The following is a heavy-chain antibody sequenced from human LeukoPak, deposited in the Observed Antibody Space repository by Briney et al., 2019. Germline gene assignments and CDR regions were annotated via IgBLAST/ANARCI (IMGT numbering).Heavy chain of an antibody. D-gene: IGHD1-26*01. CDR3: VSSRYSGSYSLDFDY. J-gene: IGHJ4*02. Sequence: SETLSLTCTVSGGSISSSTYYWAWIRQPPGKGLEWIGSIFYYSGNTYYNPSLKSRVAILLDTSENQFSLKLSSVTAADTAVYYCVSSRYSGSYSLDFDYWGQGTLVTVSS. CDR1: GGSISSSTYY. V-gene: IGHV4-39*07. CDR2: IFYYSGNT.